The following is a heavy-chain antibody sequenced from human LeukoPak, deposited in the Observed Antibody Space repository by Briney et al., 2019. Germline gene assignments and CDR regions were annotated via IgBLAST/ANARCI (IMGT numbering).Heavy chain of an antibody. V-gene: IGHV4-4*07. D-gene: IGHD2-2*02. Sequence: SETLSLTRTVSGGSISSYYWSWIREPAGKGLEWIGRIYTSGSTNYNPSLKSRVTMSVDTSKNQFSLKLSSVTAADTAVYYCARGVDCSSTSCYTGYYYYYMDVWGKGTTVTVSS. CDR2: IYTSGST. J-gene: IGHJ6*03. CDR1: GGSISSYY. CDR3: ARGVDCSSTSCYTGYYYYYMDV.